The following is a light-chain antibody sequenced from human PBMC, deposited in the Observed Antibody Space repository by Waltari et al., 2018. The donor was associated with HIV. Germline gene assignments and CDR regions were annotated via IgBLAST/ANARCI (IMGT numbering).Light chain of an antibody. CDR2: LAS. CDR1: QSLLHNNGYNY. V-gene: IGKV2-28*01. J-gene: IGKJ4*01. Sequence: DIVMTQPPFFLPVSPGEPASISCSSSQSLLHNNGYNYLNWYMQRPGQSPQLLIYLASHRASGVPDRFSGSGSGTDFTLHIKKVEADDVGLYFCMQALEIPLTFGGGTKVEIK. CDR3: MQALEIPLT.